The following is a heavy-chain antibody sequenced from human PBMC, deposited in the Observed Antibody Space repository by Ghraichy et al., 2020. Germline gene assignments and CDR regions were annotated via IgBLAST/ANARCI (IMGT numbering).Heavy chain of an antibody. CDR2: INQDGSEK. J-gene: IGHJ6*02. V-gene: IGHV3-7*01. D-gene: IGHD6-19*01. CDR3: ARETHRSGWYGEGYKYSGMDV. CDR1: GFTFSTYW. Sequence: GGSLRLSCAASGFTFSTYWMSWVRQAPGKGLEWVANINQDGSEKYYVDSVKGRFTISRDNAKNSLYLQMNSLTAEDTAVYYCARETHRSGWYGEGYKYSGMDVWGQGTTVTVSS.